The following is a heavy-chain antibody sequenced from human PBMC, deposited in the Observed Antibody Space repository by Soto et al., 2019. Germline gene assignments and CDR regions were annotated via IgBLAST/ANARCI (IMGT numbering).Heavy chain of an antibody. D-gene: IGHD3-3*01. CDR1: GDTFTSCD. J-gene: IGHJ6*02. CDR2: MNPNSGNT. V-gene: IGHV1-8*01. CDR3: ARVGLRFLEWLPATDYYGMDV. Sequence: ASVKVSCKASGDTFTSCDINWVRQATGQGLEWMGWMNPNSGNTGYAQKFQGRVTMTRNTSISTAYMELSSLRSEDTAVYYCARVGLRFLEWLPATDYYGMDVWGQGTTVTVSS.